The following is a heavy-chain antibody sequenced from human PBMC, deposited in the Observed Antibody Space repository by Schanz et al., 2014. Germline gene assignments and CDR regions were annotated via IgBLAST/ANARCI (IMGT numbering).Heavy chain of an antibody. J-gene: IGHJ4*02. CDR3: VRELSGGTFDY. Sequence: QVQLVQSGAEVKKPGASVKVSCKTSGYSFSDYFIHWVRQAPGQGLEWMGWLNPDSGETLYAQRFQGRVTMTRDTSSTTAYMELNSLRSDDTAVYYCVRELSGGTFDYWGQGALVTVSS. V-gene: IGHV1-2*02. CDR1: GYSFSDYF. CDR2: LNPDSGET. D-gene: IGHD1-1*01.